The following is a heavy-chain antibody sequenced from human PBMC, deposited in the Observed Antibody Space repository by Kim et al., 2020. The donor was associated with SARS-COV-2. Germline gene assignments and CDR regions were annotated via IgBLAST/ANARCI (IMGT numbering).Heavy chain of an antibody. J-gene: IGHJ6*02. CDR3: ARATGYCSGGSCYGGYYYYGLAV. CDR2: IIPMLGIA. Sequence: SVKVSCKASGGTFSSYAISWVRQAPGQGLEWMGRIIPMLGIANYAQKFQGRVTINADKSTSTAYMELSSLRSEDTAVYYCARATGYCSGGSCYGGYYYYGLAVWGQGTTVTVSS. D-gene: IGHD2-15*01. CDR1: GGTFSSYA. V-gene: IGHV1-69*04.